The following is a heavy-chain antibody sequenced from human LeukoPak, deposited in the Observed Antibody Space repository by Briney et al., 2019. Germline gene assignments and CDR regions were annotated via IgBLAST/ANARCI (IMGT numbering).Heavy chain of an antibody. CDR3: ARERSPGSYYDAFDI. V-gene: IGHV4-59*01. CDR1: GSSISYYY. J-gene: IGHJ3*02. D-gene: IGHD1-26*01. CDR2: IYYSGST. Sequence: KPSETLSLTCTVSGSSISYYYWSWIRQPPGKGLEWIGYIYYSGSTNYNPSLKSRVTISVDTSQNQFSLKLSSVTAADTALYYCARERSPGSYYDAFDIWGQGTMVTVSS.